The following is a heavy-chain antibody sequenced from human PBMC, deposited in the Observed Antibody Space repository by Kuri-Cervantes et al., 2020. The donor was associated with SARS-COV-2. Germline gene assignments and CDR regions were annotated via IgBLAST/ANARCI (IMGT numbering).Heavy chain of an antibody. D-gene: IGHD3-16*01. CDR2: MNPNNGNT. J-gene: IGHJ3*01. CDR1: GYTFTSYY. Sequence: ASGKVSCKASGYTFTSYYMHWVRQAPGQGLEWIGWMNPNNGNTGYAQKFQGRVTITRDTSMNTAYMDLGSLTSEDTGVYYCARMTPRGVWGDPFDVWGQGTKVTVSS. CDR3: ARMTPRGVWGDPFDV. V-gene: IGHV1-8*03.